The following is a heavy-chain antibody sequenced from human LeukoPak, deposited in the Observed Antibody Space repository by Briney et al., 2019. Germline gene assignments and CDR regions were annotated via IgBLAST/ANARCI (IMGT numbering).Heavy chain of an antibody. J-gene: IGHJ4*02. V-gene: IGHV3-23*01. CDR2: ISSDSDVT. CDR3: AKVGYCSSNCFRTHDY. CDR1: GFTFSDAV. Sequence: GGSLRLSCAASGFTFSDAVMSWVREAPGKGREWVSAISSDSDVTYYAASVKGRFTISRDNSKSTVYLQMNSLRAEDAATYYCAKVGYCSSNCFRTHDYWGQGALVTVSS. D-gene: IGHD2-15*01.